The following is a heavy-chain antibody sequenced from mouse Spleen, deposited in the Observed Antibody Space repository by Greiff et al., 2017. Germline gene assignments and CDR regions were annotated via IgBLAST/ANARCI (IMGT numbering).Heavy chain of an antibody. J-gene: IGHJ2*01. CDR2: IYPGDGDT. V-gene: IGHV1-82*01. CDR1: GYAFSSSW. CDR3: ARFYDGYPYFDD. Sequence: QVQLQQSGPELVKPGASVKISCKASGYAFSSSWMNWVKQRPGKGLEWIGRIYPGDGDTNYNGKFKGKATLTADKSSSTAYMQLSSLTSEDSAVYFCARFYDGYPYFDDWGQGTTLTVSS. D-gene: IGHD2-3*01.